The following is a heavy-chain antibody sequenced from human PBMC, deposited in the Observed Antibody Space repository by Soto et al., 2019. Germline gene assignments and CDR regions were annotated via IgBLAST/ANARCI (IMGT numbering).Heavy chain of an antibody. J-gene: IGHJ4*02. V-gene: IGHV1-2*02. D-gene: IGHD3-22*01. CDR2: INPKSGGT. CDR3: ARTYYCDSSGYYCIGY. Sequence: QVQLVQSGAEVKKPGASVKVSCKASGYTFSGYYMHWVRQAPGQGLEWMGWINPKSGGTKYAQKFQGRVTMTRDTSISTAYMELSSLRYDDTAVYYCARTYYCDSSGYYCIGYWGQGTQVTVSS. CDR1: GYTFSGYY.